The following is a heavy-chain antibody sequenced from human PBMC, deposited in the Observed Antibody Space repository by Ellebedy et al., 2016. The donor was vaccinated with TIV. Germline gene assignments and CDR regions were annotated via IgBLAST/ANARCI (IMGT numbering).Heavy chain of an antibody. Sequence: PGGSLRLSCKGSGYSFTSYWIGWVRQMPGKGLEWMGNIYPGDSNTAYSPSFQGQVTISADQSISSAYLQWSSLKASDTAMYYCVRGPLGYCSGGSCSADYWGQGTLVTVSS. D-gene: IGHD2-15*01. J-gene: IGHJ4*02. V-gene: IGHV5-51*01. CDR1: GYSFTSYW. CDR3: VRGPLGYCSGGSCSADY. CDR2: IYPGDSNT.